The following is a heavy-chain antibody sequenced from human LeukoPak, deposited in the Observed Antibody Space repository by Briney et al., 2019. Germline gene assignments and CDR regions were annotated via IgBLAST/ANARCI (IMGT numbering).Heavy chain of an antibody. J-gene: IGHJ6*03. CDR3: ARVTKTYYDFWSGYPAYYYYMDV. CDR1: GFTFSSYW. CDR2: IKQDGSEK. Sequence: GGSLRLSCAASGFTFSSYWMSWVRQAPGKGLEWVANIKQDGSEKYYVDSVKGRFTISRDNAKNSLYLQMNSLRAEDTAVYYCARVTKTYYDFWSGYPAYYYYMDVWGKGTTVTVSS. D-gene: IGHD3-3*01. V-gene: IGHV3-7*01.